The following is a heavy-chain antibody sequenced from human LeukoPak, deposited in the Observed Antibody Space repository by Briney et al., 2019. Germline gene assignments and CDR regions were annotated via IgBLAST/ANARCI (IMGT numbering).Heavy chain of an antibody. CDR3: ARDQTSIMITFGGVIPRCYFDY. CDR2: IKQDGSEK. V-gene: IGHV3-7*01. CDR1: GFTFSSYS. J-gene: IGHJ4*02. D-gene: IGHD3-16*02. Sequence: PGGSLRLSCAASGFTFSSYSMNWVRQAPGKGLEWVANIKQDGSEKYYVDSVKGRFTISRDNAKNSLYLQMNSLRAEDTAVYYCARDQTSIMITFGGVIPRCYFDYWGQGTLVTVSS.